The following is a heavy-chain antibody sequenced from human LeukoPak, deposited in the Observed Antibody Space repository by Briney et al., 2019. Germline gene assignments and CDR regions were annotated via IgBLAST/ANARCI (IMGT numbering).Heavy chain of an antibody. Sequence: TSETLSLTCTVSGGSISSGDYYWSWIRQPPGKGLEWIGYIYYSGSTYYNPSLKSRVTISVDTSKNQFSLKLSSVTAADTAVYYCAVGYCSSTSCPKGAFDIWGQGTMVTVSS. D-gene: IGHD2-2*01. CDR3: AVGYCSSTSCPKGAFDI. V-gene: IGHV4-30-4*01. J-gene: IGHJ3*02. CDR1: GGSISSGDYY. CDR2: IYYSGST.